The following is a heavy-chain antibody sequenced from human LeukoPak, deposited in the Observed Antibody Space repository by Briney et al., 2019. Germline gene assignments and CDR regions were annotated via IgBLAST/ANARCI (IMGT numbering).Heavy chain of an antibody. CDR2: IRSKAYGGTT. D-gene: IGHD6-19*01. V-gene: IGHV3-49*04. J-gene: IGHJ6*02. CDR3: TRGPPIAVAGTSYYYYGMDV. Sequence: GGSLRLSCTASGFTFGDYAMSWVRQAPGKGLEWVGFIRSKAYGGTTEYAASVKGRFTISRDDYKSIAYLQMNSLKTEDTAVYYCTRGPPIAVAGTSYYYYGMDVWGQGTTVTVSS. CDR1: GFTFGDYA.